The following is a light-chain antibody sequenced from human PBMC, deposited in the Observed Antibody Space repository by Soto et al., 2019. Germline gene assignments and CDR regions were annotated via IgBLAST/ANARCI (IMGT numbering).Light chain of an antibody. Sequence: QSVLTQPPSVSGTPGQRVTISCSGGISNIATNYVHWFQQLPGTAPKVLSNRDNQRPSGVPDRFSGSKSGTSASLAISGLRSEDEXEYYCAAWDDTVRSYVFGTGTKVTVL. CDR3: AAWDDTVRSYV. CDR1: ISNIATNY. CDR2: RDN. V-gene: IGLV1-47*01. J-gene: IGLJ1*01.